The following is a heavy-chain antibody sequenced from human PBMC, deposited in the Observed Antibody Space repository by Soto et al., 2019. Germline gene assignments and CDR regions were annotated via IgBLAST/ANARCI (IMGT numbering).Heavy chain of an antibody. V-gene: IGHV3-30*18. CDR1: GFTFSSYG. Sequence: GGSLRLSCAASGFTFSSYGMHWVRQAPGKGLEWVAVISYDGSNKYYADSVKGRFTISRDNSKNTLYLQMNSLRAEDTAVYYCVKDVGYSSGWYEGGLDYWGQGTLVTVSS. CDR3: VKDVGYSSGWYEGGLDY. D-gene: IGHD6-19*01. CDR2: ISYDGSNK. J-gene: IGHJ4*02.